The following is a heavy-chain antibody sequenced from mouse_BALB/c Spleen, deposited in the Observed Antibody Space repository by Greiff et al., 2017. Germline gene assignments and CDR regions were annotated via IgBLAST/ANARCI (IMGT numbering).Heavy chain of an antibody. CDR2: IDPANGNT. CDR1: GFNIKDTY. CDR3: ARDGFLLKAWFAY. Sequence: EVQLQQSGAELVKPGASVKLSCTASGFNIKDTYMHWVKQRPEQGLEWIGRIDPANGNTKYDPKFQGKATITADTSSNTAYLQLSSLTSEDTAVYYCARDGFLLKAWFAYWGQGTLVTVSA. J-gene: IGHJ3*01. D-gene: IGHD1-1*01. V-gene: IGHV14-3*02.